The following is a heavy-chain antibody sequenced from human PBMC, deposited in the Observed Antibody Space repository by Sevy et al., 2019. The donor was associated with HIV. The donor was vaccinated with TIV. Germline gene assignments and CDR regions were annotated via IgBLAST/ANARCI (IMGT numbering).Heavy chain of an antibody. J-gene: IGHJ4*02. V-gene: IGHV5-51*01. CDR2: IYPDDSET. Sequence: GGSLRLSCEGSGYSFTSHWIGWVRHMPGKGLEWMGIIYPDDSETRYSPSFQGQVTFSAVKSISTAYLQWSGLKASDTAMYYCATSRSGYFDSSGYYIYWGQGTMVTVSS. CDR3: ATSRSGYFDSSGYYIY. D-gene: IGHD3-22*01. CDR1: GYSFTSHW.